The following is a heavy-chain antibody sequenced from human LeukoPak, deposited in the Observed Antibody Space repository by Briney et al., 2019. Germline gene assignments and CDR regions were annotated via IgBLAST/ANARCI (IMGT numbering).Heavy chain of an antibody. J-gene: IGHJ4*02. V-gene: IGHV3-21*01. CDR3: ARRDYCNSRSCSEHFDY. Sequence: GGSLRLSCAASGFTFSSYSMNWVRQAPGKGLEWVSSISSSSTYIYYADSVKGRFTISRDNAKNSLYLQMNSLRAEDTAVYYCARRDYCNSRSCSEHFDYWGQGTLVTVSS. CDR1: GFTFSSYS. CDR2: ISSSSTYI. D-gene: IGHD2-2*01.